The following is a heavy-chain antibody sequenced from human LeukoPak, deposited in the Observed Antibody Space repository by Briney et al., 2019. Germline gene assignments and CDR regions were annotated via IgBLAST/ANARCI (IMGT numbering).Heavy chain of an antibody. Sequence: EASVKVSCKASGYSSTNYGISWVRQAPGQGLEWMGWIHIYRGNTNYAQKFQGRVTMTRDTSISTAYMELSRLRSDDTAVYYCARDRPRGATVLNDAFDIWGQGTMVTVSS. CDR1: GYSSTNYG. V-gene: IGHV1-18*01. CDR3: ARDRPRGATVLNDAFDI. CDR2: IHIYRGNT. J-gene: IGHJ3*02. D-gene: IGHD1-26*01.